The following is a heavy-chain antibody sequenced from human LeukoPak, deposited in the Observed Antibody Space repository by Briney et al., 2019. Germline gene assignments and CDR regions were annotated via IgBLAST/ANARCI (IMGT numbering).Heavy chain of an antibody. CDR3: ARSELNDYFKY. CDR1: GGSIDSSSYY. D-gene: IGHD1-7*01. V-gene: IGHV4-39*02. CDR2: IYYSGTT. J-gene: IGHJ4*02. Sequence: SETLSLTCTVSGGSIDSSSYYWGWVRQPPGKGLEWIGSIYYSGTTYYNPSLKSRVSILADTSKNHFSLKLSSVTAADTAMYYCARSELNDYFKYWGQGILVTVST.